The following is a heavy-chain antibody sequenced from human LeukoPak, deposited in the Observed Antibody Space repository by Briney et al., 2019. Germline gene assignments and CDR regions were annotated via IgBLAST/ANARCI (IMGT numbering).Heavy chain of an antibody. D-gene: IGHD3-3*01. V-gene: IGHV4-31*03. CDR2: IYYSGST. J-gene: IGHJ5*02. Sequence: SETLSLTCTVSGGSISSGGYYWSWSRQHPGKGLEWIGYIYYSGSTYYNPSLKSRVTISVDTSKNQFSLKLSSVTAADTAVYYCARGEVRFLEWQRNWFDPWGQGTLVTVSS. CDR1: GGSISSGGYY. CDR3: ARGEVRFLEWQRNWFDP.